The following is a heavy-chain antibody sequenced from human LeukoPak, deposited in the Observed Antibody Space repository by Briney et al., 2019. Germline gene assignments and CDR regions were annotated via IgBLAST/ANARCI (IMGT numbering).Heavy chain of an antibody. D-gene: IGHD3-9*01. Sequence: ASVKVSCKASGYTFTSYAMHWVRQAPGQRLEWMGWINAGNGNTKYSRKFQGRVTITRDTSASTAYMELSSLRSEDTAVYYCVRGMGLRYFDWSPDYYFDYWGQGTLVTVSP. J-gene: IGHJ4*02. CDR2: INAGNGNT. CDR3: VRGMGLRYFDWSPDYYFDY. V-gene: IGHV1-3*01. CDR1: GYTFTSYA.